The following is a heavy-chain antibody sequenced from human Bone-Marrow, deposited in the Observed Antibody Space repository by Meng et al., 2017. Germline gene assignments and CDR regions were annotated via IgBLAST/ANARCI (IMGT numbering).Heavy chain of an antibody. CDR2: IYTSGST. CDR3: ARDIRAVAGTLSPVFDY. CDR1: GGSISSGSYY. V-gene: IGHV4-61*02. J-gene: IGHJ4*02. Sequence: SETLSLTCTVSGGSISSGSYYWSWIRQPAGKGLEWIGRIYTSGSTNYNPSLKSRVTISVDTSKNQFSLKLSSVTAADTALYYCARDIRAVAGTLSPVFDYWGQGTLVTVSS. D-gene: IGHD6-19*01.